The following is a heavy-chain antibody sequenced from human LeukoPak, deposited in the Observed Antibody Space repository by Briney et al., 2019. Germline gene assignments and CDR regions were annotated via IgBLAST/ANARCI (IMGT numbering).Heavy chain of an antibody. CDR1: GGSISSDNW. CDR2: IHHSGRA. V-gene: IGHV4-4*02. Sequence: PSGTPSLTCAVSGGSISSDNWWTWVRQPPGKGLEWIGEIHHSGRANYNPSLKSRVTISVDQSKNQLSLKLNSVTAADTAVYFCARHGKHYFENWGQGTLVTVSS. D-gene: IGHD1-14*01. CDR3: ARHGKHYFEN. J-gene: IGHJ4*02.